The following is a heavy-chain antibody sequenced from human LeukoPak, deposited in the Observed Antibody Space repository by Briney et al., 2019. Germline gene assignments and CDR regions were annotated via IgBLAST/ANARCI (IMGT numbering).Heavy chain of an antibody. CDR3: ARHRLGYSSGWYSDFDY. J-gene: IGHJ4*02. CDR2: IYYSGST. CDR1: GGSISSYY. V-gene: IGHV4-59*08. Sequence: KPSETLSLTCTVSGGSISSYYWSWIRQPPGKGLEWIGYIYYSGSTNYNPSLKSRVTISVDTSKNQFSLKLSSVTAADTAVYYCARHRLGYSSGWYSDFDYWGQGTLVTVSS. D-gene: IGHD6-19*01.